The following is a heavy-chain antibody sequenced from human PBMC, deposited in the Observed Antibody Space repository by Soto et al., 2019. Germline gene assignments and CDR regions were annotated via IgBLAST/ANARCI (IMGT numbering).Heavy chain of an antibody. D-gene: IGHD1-7*01. V-gene: IGHV1-3*01. CDR2: INAGNGNT. J-gene: IGHJ4*02. Sequence: GASVKVSCKASGYTFTSYAMHWVRQAPGQRLEWMGWINAGNGNTKYSQKFQGRVTITRDTSASTAYMELSSLRSEDTAVYYCVRERRWNYVCDYWGQGTLVTVSS. CDR1: GYTFTSYA. CDR3: VRERRWNYVCDY.